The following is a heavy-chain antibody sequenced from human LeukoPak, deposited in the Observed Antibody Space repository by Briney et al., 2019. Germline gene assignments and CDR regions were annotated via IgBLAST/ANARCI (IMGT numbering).Heavy chain of an antibody. J-gene: IGHJ4*02. V-gene: IGHV4-39*07. Sequence: PSETLSLTCTLSGDSISSSDHYWVWIRQSPGKGLEWIGSIYYSGSTYYNPSLKSRVTISVDTSKNQFSLKLSSVTAADTAVYYCARGRLITFGGVDYWGQGTLVTVSS. D-gene: IGHD3-16*01. CDR3: ARGRLITFGGVDY. CDR2: IYYSGST. CDR1: GDSISSSDHY.